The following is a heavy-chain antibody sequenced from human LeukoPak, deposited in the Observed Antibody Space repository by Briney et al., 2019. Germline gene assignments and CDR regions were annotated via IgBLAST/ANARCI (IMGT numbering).Heavy chain of an antibody. J-gene: IGHJ4*02. CDR2: LYTGGGT. D-gene: IGHD3-22*01. CDR3: TRSGYRHPYHFDS. Sequence: GGSLRLSCAASGFTVSSDYMSWVRQAPGKGLEWVSVLYTGGGTDHADSVKGRFIVSRDNSKNTLSLQMNSLRAEDTAIYYCTRSGYRHPYHFDSWGQGTLVIVSS. CDR1: GFTVSSDY. V-gene: IGHV3-53*01.